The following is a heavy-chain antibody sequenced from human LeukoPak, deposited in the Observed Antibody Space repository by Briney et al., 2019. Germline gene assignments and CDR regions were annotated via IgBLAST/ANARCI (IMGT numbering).Heavy chain of an antibody. J-gene: IGHJ5*02. CDR1: GFTFSSYS. V-gene: IGHV3-21*01. Sequence: GGSLRLSCAASGFTFSSYSMDWVRQAPGKGLEWVSSISSSSSYIYYADSVKGRFTISRDNAKNSLYLQMNSLRAEDTAVYYCAKDWGYASGTYYTSWGQGTLVTVSS. CDR2: ISSSSSYI. CDR3: AKDWGYASGTYYTS. D-gene: IGHD3-10*01.